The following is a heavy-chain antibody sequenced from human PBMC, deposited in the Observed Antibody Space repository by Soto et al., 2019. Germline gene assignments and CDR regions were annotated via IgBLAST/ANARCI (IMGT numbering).Heavy chain of an antibody. CDR1: GYTFTSYY. J-gene: IGHJ6*02. D-gene: IGHD3-9*01. Sequence: ASVKVSCKASGYTFTSYYMHWVRQAPGQGLEWMGIINHSGGSTSYAQKFQGRVTMTRDTSTSTVYMELSSLRSEDTAVYYCARDKGPTYYDILTGYGPPLGYYGMDVWGQGTTVTVSS. V-gene: IGHV1-46*01. CDR3: ARDKGPTYYDILTGYGPPLGYYGMDV. CDR2: INHSGGST.